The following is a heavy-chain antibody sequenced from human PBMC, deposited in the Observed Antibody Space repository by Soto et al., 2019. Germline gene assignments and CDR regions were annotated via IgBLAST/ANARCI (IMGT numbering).Heavy chain of an antibody. V-gene: IGHV1-69*13. CDR3: ARVWGSESDNYYYYYGMDV. Sequence: SVKVSCKASGGTFSSYAISWVRQAPGQGLEWMGGIIPIFGTANYAQKFQGRVTITADESTSTAYMELSSLRSEDTAVYYCARVWGSESDNYYYYYGMDVWSQGTTVTVSS. D-gene: IGHD7-27*01. CDR2: IIPIFGTA. J-gene: IGHJ6*02. CDR1: GGTFSSYA.